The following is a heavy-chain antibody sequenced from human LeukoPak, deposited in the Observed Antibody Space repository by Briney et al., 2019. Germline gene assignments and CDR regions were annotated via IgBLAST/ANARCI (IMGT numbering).Heavy chain of an antibody. Sequence: PGGSLRLSCAASGFTFSNYWMHWVRQAPGKGLVWVSRIKSDGSRTDYADSVKGRFTISRDNAKNTLYLQMNSLRAEDTAVYYCAKGVTPFGELSQDAFDIWGQGTMVTVSS. CDR3: AKGVTPFGELSQDAFDI. CDR1: GFTFSNYW. J-gene: IGHJ3*02. D-gene: IGHD3-10*01. CDR2: IKSDGSRT. V-gene: IGHV3-74*01.